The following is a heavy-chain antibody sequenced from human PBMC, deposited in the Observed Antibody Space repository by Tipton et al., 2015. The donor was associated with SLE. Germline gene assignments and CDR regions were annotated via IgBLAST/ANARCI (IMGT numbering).Heavy chain of an antibody. J-gene: IGHJ4*02. CDR3: ARDLGEDYDFWSGQGY. CDR1: GGSISSSSYY. D-gene: IGHD3-3*01. Sequence: TLSLTCTVSGGSISSSSYYWGWIRQPAGKGLEWIGHIYTSGSTNYNPSLKRRVTISVETSKNQFSLKLSSVTAADTAVYYCARDLGEDYDFWSGQGYWGQGTLVTVSS. V-gene: IGHV4-61*09. CDR2: IYTSGST.